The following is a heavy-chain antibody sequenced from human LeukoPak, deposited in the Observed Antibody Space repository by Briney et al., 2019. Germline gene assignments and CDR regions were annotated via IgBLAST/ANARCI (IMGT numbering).Heavy chain of an antibody. V-gene: IGHV3-23*01. CDR2: ISGSGGST. D-gene: IGHD6-19*01. Sequence: GGSLRLSCAASGFTFSSYAMSWVRQAPGKGLEWVSAISGSGGSTYYTDSVKGRFTISRDNSKNTLYLQMNSLGAEDTAVYYCAKDPGIAVAGTGRPFDYWGQGTLVTVSS. CDR3: AKDPGIAVAGTGRPFDY. J-gene: IGHJ4*02. CDR1: GFTFSSYA.